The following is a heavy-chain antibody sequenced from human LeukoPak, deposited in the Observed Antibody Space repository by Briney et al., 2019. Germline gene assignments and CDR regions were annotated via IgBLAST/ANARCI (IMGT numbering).Heavy chain of an antibody. Sequence: LSGGSLRLSCAASGFTFSTYEMNWVRQAPGKGLEWISYIHSSGSVIHYADSVKGRFTISRDNAKKSLYLQMNNLRAADTAVYYCAREAPDAFDVWGQGTLVTVSP. J-gene: IGHJ3*01. CDR1: GFTFSTYE. D-gene: IGHD6-6*01. CDR2: IHSSGSVI. V-gene: IGHV3-48*03. CDR3: AREAPDAFDV.